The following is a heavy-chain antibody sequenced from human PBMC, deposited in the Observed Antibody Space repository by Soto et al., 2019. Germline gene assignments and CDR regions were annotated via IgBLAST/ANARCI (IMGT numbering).Heavy chain of an antibody. CDR1: GFTFSSYA. Sequence: SLRLSCAASGFTFSSYAMHWVRQAPGKGLEWVAVISYDGSNKYYADSVKGRFTISRDNSKNTLYLQMNSLRAEDTAVYYCARDGDYGDLVWYFDLWGRGTLVTVSS. CDR3: ARDGDYGDLVWYFDL. J-gene: IGHJ2*01. CDR2: ISYDGSNK. D-gene: IGHD4-17*01. V-gene: IGHV3-30-3*01.